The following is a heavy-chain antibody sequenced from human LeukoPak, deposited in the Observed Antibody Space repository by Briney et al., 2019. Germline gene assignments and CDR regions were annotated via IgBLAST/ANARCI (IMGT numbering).Heavy chain of an antibody. Sequence: SETLSLTRTVSVGTHSSYYWNGIRQPAGKGLEWIGRIYTSGSTNYNPSLKSRVTMSVDTSKNKFSLKLSSVTAADTAVYYCASLAAPIDYWGQGTLVTVSS. V-gene: IGHV4-4*07. D-gene: IGHD6-13*01. J-gene: IGHJ4*02. CDR2: IYTSGST. CDR1: VGTHSSYY. CDR3: ASLAAPIDY.